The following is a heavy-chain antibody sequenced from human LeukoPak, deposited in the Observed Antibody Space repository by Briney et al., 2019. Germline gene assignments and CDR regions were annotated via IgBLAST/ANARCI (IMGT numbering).Heavy chain of an antibody. CDR3: ASPTMVRGVINFSDYYYGMDV. CDR1: GYTFTSYG. Sequence: ASVKVSCKASGYTFTSYGISWVRQAPGQGLEWMGWISAYNGNTNYAQKLQGRVTITADKSTSTAYMELSSLRSEDTAVYYCASPTMVRGVINFSDYYYGMDVWGQGTTVTVSS. J-gene: IGHJ6*02. CDR2: ISAYNGNT. V-gene: IGHV1-18*01. D-gene: IGHD3-10*01.